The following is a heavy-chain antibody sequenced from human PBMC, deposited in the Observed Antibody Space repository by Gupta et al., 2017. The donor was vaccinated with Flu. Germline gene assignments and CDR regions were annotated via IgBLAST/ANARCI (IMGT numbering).Heavy chain of an antibody. Sequence: QVQLVESGGGVVQPGRSLRLSCAASGFTFSTHGMHWVRQTPGKGLEWVAVIWFDGSKTYYTDSVKGRFTISRDNSMNTVYLQMTSLRGEDTAVYYCARDASLDTNWGLLYWYADLWGRGTLVTVSS. CDR3: ARDASLDTNWGLLYWYADL. CDR2: IWFDGSKT. V-gene: IGHV3-33*01. J-gene: IGHJ2*01. D-gene: IGHD7-27*01. CDR1: GFTFSTHG.